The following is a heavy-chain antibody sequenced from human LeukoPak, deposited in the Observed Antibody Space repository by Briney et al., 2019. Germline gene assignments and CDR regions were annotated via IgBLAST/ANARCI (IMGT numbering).Heavy chain of an antibody. CDR1: GFIFTDYW. Sequence: PGGSLRLSCAASGFIFTDYWMHWVRQAPGKELVWVARIRGDGRATTYADSVKGRFTISRDNAKNTLYLQMNSLRAEDTAVYYCAREAAVAGTWSAFDIWGQGTMVTVSS. V-gene: IGHV3-74*03. CDR3: AREAAVAGTWSAFDI. J-gene: IGHJ3*02. D-gene: IGHD6-19*01. CDR2: IRGDGRAT.